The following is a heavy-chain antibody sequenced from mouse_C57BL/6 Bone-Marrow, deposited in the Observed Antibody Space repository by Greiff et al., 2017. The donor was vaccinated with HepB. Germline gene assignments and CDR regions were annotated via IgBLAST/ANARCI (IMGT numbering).Heavy chain of an antibody. Sequence: VQLQQPGAELVKPGASVKLSCKASGYTFTSYWMQWVKQRPGQGLEWIGEIDPSDSYTNYNQKFKGKATLTVDTSSSTAYMQLSSLTSEDSAVYYCAKSYSYYYGSSWYFDVWGTGTTVTVSS. CDR1: GYTFTSYW. D-gene: IGHD1-1*01. V-gene: IGHV1-50*01. J-gene: IGHJ1*03. CDR2: IDPSDSYT. CDR3: AKSYSYYYGSSWYFDV.